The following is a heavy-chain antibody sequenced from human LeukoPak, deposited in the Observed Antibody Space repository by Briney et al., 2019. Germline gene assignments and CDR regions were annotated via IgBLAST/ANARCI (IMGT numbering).Heavy chain of an antibody. J-gene: IGHJ5*02. CDR1: GGSISSGSYY. Sequence: SQTLSLTCTVSGGSISSGSYYWSWIRQPAGKGLEWIGRIYTSGSTNYNPSLKSRVTVSVDTSKNQFSLKLSSVTAADTAVYYCARDFGVIRRSWGQGTLVSVSS. V-gene: IGHV4-61*02. CDR3: ARDFGVIRRS. CDR2: IYTSGST. D-gene: IGHD3-3*01.